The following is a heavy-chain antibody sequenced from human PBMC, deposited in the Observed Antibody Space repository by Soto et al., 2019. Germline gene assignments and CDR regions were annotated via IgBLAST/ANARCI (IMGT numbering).Heavy chain of an antibody. CDR3: AREWTLEDQYYYYYYGMDV. J-gene: IGHJ6*02. CDR1: GFTFSSYT. V-gene: IGHV3-30-3*01. D-gene: IGHD1-1*01. CDR2: ISYDGSNK. Sequence: QVQLVESGGGVVQPGRSLRLSCAASGFTFSSYTMHWVRQAPGKGLEWVAVISYDGSNKYYADSVKGRFTISRDNSKNTLYLQMNSLRAEDTAVYYCAREWTLEDQYYYYYYGMDVWGQGTTVTVSS.